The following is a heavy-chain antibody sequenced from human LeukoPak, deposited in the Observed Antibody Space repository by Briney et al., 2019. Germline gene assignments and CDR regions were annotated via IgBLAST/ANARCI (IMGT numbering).Heavy chain of an antibody. J-gene: IGHJ6*02. CDR3: ASRAYWSIGYYGMDV. Sequence: SVKVSCKASGGTFSSYAISWVRQAPGQGLEWVGGIIPIFGTANYAQKFQGRVTITADESTSTAYMELSSLRSEDTAVYYCASRAYWSIGYYGMDVWGQGTTVTVSS. V-gene: IGHV1-69*13. CDR1: GGTFSSYA. D-gene: IGHD3-16*01. CDR2: IIPIFGTA.